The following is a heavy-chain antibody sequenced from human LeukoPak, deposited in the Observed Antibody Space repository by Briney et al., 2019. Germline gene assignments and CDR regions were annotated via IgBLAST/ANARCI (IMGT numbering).Heavy chain of an antibody. CDR3: ARVGLRLGELSSLPIYYFDY. J-gene: IGHJ4*02. CDR2: IIHIYGTA. D-gene: IGHD3-16*02. Sequence: SVKVSCKASGGTFSSYAISWVRQAPGQGLEWMGRIIHIYGTANYAQKFQGRVTITTDESTSTAYMELSSLRSEDTAVYYCARVGLRLGELSSLPIYYFDYWGQGTLVTVSS. V-gene: IGHV1-69*05. CDR1: GGTFSSYA.